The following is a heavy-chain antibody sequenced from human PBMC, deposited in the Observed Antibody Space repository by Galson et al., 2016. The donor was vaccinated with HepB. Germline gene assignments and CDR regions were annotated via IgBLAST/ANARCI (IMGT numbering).Heavy chain of an antibody. D-gene: IGHD1/OR15-1a*01. J-gene: IGHJ4*02. CDR1: GFDFNEYG. V-gene: IGHV3-33*05. CDR2: ISYDDNKK. Sequence: SLRLSCAVSGFDFNEYGMHWIRQAPGKGLEWVAFISYDDNKKYFADSVKGRFTISRDSSKNTLYLQMNSLRAEDTAVYYCARHPQNNLWGQGTLVTVSS. CDR3: ARHPQNNL.